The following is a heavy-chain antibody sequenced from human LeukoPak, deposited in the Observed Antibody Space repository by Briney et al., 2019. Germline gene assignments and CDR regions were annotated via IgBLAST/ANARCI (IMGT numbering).Heavy chain of an antibody. CDR3: ARAFDVHFFDY. CDR2: IYYSGST. J-gene: IGHJ4*02. D-gene: IGHD3-9*01. Sequence: SETLSLTCTVSGGSISSYHWSWIRQPPGKGLEWIGYIYYSGSTNYNPSLKSRVTISVDTSKNQFSLKLSSVTAADTAVYYCARAFDVHFFDYWGQGTLVTVSS. V-gene: IGHV4-59*01. CDR1: GGSISSYH.